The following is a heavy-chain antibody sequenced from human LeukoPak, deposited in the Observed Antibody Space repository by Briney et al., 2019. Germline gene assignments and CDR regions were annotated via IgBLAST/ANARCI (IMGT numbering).Heavy chain of an antibody. D-gene: IGHD6-19*01. V-gene: IGHV3-7*03. CDR1: GFIFSSYW. Sequence: GGSLRLSCAASGFIFSSYWMSWVRQAPGKGLEWVANIIQDGSEKYYADSVKGRFTISRDNAKNSLYLQMNSLRVEDTAFYYCAKDNRRHYTSGPNPDPLHWGQGALVTVSS. CDR3: AKDNRRHYTSGPNPDPLH. CDR2: IIQDGSEK. J-gene: IGHJ4*02.